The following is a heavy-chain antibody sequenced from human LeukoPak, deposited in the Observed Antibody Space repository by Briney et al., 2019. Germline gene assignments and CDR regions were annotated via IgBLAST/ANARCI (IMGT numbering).Heavy chain of an antibody. Sequence: GGSLRLSCAASGFTFSSYAMSWVRQAPGKGLEWVSAISGSGGSTYYADSVKGRFTISRDNSKNTLYLQMNSLRAEDTAVYYCAKHTTFGVVITPCDYWGQGTLVTVSS. CDR1: GFTFSSYA. CDR3: AKHTTFGVVITPCDY. V-gene: IGHV3-23*01. J-gene: IGHJ4*02. CDR2: ISGSGGST. D-gene: IGHD3-3*01.